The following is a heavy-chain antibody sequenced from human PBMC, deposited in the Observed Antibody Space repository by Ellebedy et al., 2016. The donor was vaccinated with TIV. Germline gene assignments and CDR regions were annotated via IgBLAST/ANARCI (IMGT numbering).Heavy chain of an antibody. CDR1: GFKFSDYQ. D-gene: IGHD3-10*01. Sequence: GESLKISCAASGFKFSDYQMSWIRQAPGKGLEWVSYITSSSNTNYADSVKGRFTISRDNPKNSMYLQMDSLRAEDTGVYYCARGLFGSGRYSCDYWGQGTLVIVSS. J-gene: IGHJ4*02. CDR2: ITSSSNT. V-gene: IGHV3-11*06. CDR3: ARGLFGSGRYSCDY.